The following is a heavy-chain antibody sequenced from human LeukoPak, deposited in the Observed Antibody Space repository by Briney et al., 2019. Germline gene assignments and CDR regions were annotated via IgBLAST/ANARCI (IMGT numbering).Heavy chain of an antibody. V-gene: IGHV3-30*18. CDR3: AKDRYSYAFEYSDS. CDR2: ISNDGSKK. Sequence: GGSLRLSCAASGFTFSSYGMHWVRQAPGKGLDWVAVISNDGSKKYYADSVKGRFTTSRDNSKNTLSLQVSSLRTEDTAVYYCAKDRYSYAFEYSDSWGQGTLVTVSS. D-gene: IGHD5-18*01. J-gene: IGHJ4*02. CDR1: GFTFSSYG.